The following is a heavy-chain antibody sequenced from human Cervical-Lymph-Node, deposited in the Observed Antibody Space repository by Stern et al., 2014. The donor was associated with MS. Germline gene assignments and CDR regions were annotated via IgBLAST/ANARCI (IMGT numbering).Heavy chain of an antibody. J-gene: IGHJ4*02. CDR3: AREVPGDFYFDY. V-gene: IGHV1-69*06. CDR2: IIPIFGTV. CDR1: GGTFSSYA. D-gene: IGHD4-17*01. Sequence: VQLVESGAEVKQPGSSVKVSCKASGGTFSSYAISWVRQAPGQGLEWMGGIIPIFGTVRYAQNFQGRVTITADKSTSTAYMELSSLRYEDTAVYYCAREVPGDFYFDYWGQGTLVTVSS.